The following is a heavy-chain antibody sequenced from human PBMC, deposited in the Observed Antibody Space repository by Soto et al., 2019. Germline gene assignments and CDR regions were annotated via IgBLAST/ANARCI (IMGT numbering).Heavy chain of an antibody. J-gene: IGHJ2*01. V-gene: IGHV3-30*18. CDR2: ISYDGSNK. D-gene: IGHD1-26*01. CDR3: AKSKELTYYWYFDL. CDR1: GFTFSSYG. Sequence: QVQLVESGGGVVQPGRSLRLSCAASGFTFSSYGMHWVRQAPGKGLEWVAVISYDGSNKNYADSVKGRFTISRDNSKNTLYVQMNSLRAEDKGVYYCAKSKELTYYWYFDLWGRGTLVTVSS.